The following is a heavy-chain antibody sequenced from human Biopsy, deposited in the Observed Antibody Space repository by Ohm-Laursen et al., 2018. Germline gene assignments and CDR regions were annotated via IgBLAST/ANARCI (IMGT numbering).Heavy chain of an antibody. D-gene: IGHD3-3*01. V-gene: IGHV1-2*02. Sequence: ASVKVSCKASGYTFTGYHVHWVRQAPGQGLEGMGWINAKTGDTNYAQKFQGRVTMTRDTSISTTYMELRRLTSDDTAVFYCARELGDFWGGRQFDFWGQGTLVTVSS. CDR3: ARELGDFWGGRQFDF. CDR1: GYTFTGYH. CDR2: INAKTGDT. J-gene: IGHJ5*01.